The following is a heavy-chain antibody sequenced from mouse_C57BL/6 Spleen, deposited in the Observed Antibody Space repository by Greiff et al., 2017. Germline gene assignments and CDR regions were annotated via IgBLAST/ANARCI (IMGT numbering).Heavy chain of an antibody. CDR3: VSYAMDY. V-gene: IGHV10-1*01. Sequence: EVKLVESGGGLVQPKGSLKLSCAASGFSFNTYAMNWVRQAPGTGLEWVARIRSKSNNYATYYADSVKDSFTISRDDSESMLYLQMNNLKTEDTAMYYGVSYAMDYWGQGTSVTVAS. CDR2: IRSKSNNYAT. CDR1: GFSFNTYA. J-gene: IGHJ4*01.